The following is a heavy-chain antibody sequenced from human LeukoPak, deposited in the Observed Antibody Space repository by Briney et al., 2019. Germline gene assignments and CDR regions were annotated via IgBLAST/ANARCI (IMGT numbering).Heavy chain of an antibody. CDR1: GGTFSSYA. CDR2: IIPIFGTA. Sequence: SVKVSCKASGGTFSSYAISWVRQAPRQGLEWMGGIIPIFGTANYAQKFQGRVTITADKSTSTAYMELSSLRSEDTAVYYCARENHPEDYDSSGYYYVNPLDYWGQGTLVTVSS. D-gene: IGHD3-22*01. CDR3: ARENHPEDYDSSGYYYVNPLDY. J-gene: IGHJ4*02. V-gene: IGHV1-69*06.